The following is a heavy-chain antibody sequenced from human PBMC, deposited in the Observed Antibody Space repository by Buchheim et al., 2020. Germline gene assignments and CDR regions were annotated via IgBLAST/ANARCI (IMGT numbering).Heavy chain of an antibody. CDR1: GGSVSSGSYY. V-gene: IGHV4-61*01. J-gene: IGHJ5*02. D-gene: IGHD4-11*01. Sequence: QVQLQESGPGLVKPSETLSLTCTVSGGSVSSGSYYWSWIRQPPGKGLEWIGYIYYSGSTNYNPSLKSRVTISVDTSKNQFSLKLSSVTAADTAVYYCARVPRWDYSNYRVDPWGQGTL. CDR2: IYYSGST. CDR3: ARVPRWDYSNYRVDP.